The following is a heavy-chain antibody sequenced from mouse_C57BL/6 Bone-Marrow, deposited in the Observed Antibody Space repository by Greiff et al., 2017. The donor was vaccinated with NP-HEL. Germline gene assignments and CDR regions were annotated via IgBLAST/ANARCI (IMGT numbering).Heavy chain of an antibody. D-gene: IGHD1-1*01. J-gene: IGHJ2*01. V-gene: IGHV1-72*01. CDR1: GYTFTSYW. CDR3: VITTGHFDY. CDR2: IDPNSGGS. Sequence: VQLQQPGAELVKPGASVKLSCKASGYTFTSYWMHWVKQRPGRGLAWIGRIDPNSGGSKYTEKFQSKATLTVDKPSSTSYMQLSSLTSEDSAVYYCVITTGHFDYWGQCTTLTVSS.